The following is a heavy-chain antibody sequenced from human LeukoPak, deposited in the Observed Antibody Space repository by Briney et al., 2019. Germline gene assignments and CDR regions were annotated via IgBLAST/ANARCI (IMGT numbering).Heavy chain of an antibody. J-gene: IGHJ4*02. D-gene: IGHD4-17*01. V-gene: IGHV3-13*01. CDR3: ARGSLRTAYGDLPFDY. Sequence: PGGSLRLSCAASGFTFSSYDMHWVRQATGKGLEWVSAIGTAGDTYYPGSVKGRFTISRENAKNSLYLQMNSLRAGDTAVYYCARGSLRTAYGDLPFDYWGQGTLVTVSS. CDR2: IGTAGDT. CDR1: GFTFSSYD.